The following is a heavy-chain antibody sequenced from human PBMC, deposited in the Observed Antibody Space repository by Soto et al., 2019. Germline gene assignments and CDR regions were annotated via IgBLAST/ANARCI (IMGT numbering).Heavy chain of an antibody. Sequence: ASVKVSCKASGYTFFSYGISWVRQAPGQGLEWVGWISAYNGNTNYAQKLQGRVTMTTDTSTGTAYMEVRSLRSDDTAVYYCARDDITAAGTRGFDPWGQGTLVTVSS. CDR2: ISAYNGNT. CDR1: GYTFFSYG. V-gene: IGHV1-18*01. D-gene: IGHD6-13*01. J-gene: IGHJ5*02. CDR3: ARDDITAAGTRGFDP.